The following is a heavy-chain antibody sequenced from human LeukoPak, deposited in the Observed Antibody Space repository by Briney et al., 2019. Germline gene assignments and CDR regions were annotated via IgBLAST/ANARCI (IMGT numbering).Heavy chain of an antibody. CDR2: ISRSGSTI. D-gene: IGHD3-22*01. J-gene: IGHJ4*02. CDR1: GFTFSDYY. V-gene: IGHV3-11*01. Sequence: PGGSLRLSCAASGFTFSDYYMSWIRQAPGKGLEWVYSISRSGSTIYYADSVKGRFTISRDNAKNSLYLQMNSLRAEDTAVYYCARGQYYYDSSGYYRTFDYWGQGTLVTVSS. CDR3: ARGQYYYDSSGYYRTFDY.